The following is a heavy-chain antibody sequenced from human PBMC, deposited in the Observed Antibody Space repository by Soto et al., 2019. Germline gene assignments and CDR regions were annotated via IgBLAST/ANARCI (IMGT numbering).Heavy chain of an antibody. CDR1: GFTFTSSA. V-gene: IGHV1-58*02. Sequence: SVKVSCKASGFTFTSSAMQWVRQARGQRLEWIGWIVVGSGNTNYAQKFQERVTITRDMSTSTAYMELSSLRSEDTAVYYCARAGRGYCSGGSCYSGLHGMDVWGQGTTVTVSS. CDR2: IVVGSGNT. CDR3: ARAGRGYCSGGSCYSGLHGMDV. D-gene: IGHD2-15*01. J-gene: IGHJ6*02.